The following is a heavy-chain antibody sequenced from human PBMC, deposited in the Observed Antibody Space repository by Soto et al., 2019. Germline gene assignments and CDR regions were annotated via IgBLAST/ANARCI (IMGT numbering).Heavy chain of an antibody. Sequence: SVKVSCKGSGNTFRYGYRHWVGEAPGQALEWMGWITPFNGNTKYAQKFQDRVTFTGDTSLNTAYMELSSLRSDDTAMFYCASGRYDASGYFDYWGQGTLVTVS. V-gene: IGHV1-45*02. J-gene: IGHJ4*02. CDR2: ITPFNGNT. CDR1: GNTFRYGY. CDR3: ASGRYDASGYFDY. D-gene: IGHD3-22*01.